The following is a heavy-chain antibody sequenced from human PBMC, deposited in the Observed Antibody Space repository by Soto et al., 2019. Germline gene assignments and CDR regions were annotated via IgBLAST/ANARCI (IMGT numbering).Heavy chain of an antibody. CDR3: AHRDWAASGTRYYFDY. D-gene: IGHD6-13*01. Sequence: QITLKESGPTLVKPTQTLTLTCTFSGFSFTTDGMGVGWIRQPPGKALEWLALIYWDDDKRYSPSLKIRPTITNDASRNQAVLTLTNMDPADTATYYCAHRDWAASGTRYYFDYWGQGTLVTVSS. CDR1: GFSFTTDGMG. J-gene: IGHJ4*02. V-gene: IGHV2-5*02. CDR2: IYWDDDK.